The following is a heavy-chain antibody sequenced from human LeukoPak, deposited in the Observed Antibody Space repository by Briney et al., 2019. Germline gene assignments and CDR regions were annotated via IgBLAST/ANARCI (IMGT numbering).Heavy chain of an antibody. CDR3: AAGRLVYSWTPGGFDP. D-gene: IGHD1-26*01. V-gene: IGHV1-58*02. CDR1: RFTLTSSA. CDR2: IVVGSGST. Sequence: GASVKVSCQASRFTLTSSAMLWVRQARGHPLEWIGWIVVGSGSTNYAQKFQERVTITRDMSTSTAYMELSSLRSEDTAVYHCAAGRLVYSWTPGGFDPWGQGTLVTVSS. J-gene: IGHJ5*02.